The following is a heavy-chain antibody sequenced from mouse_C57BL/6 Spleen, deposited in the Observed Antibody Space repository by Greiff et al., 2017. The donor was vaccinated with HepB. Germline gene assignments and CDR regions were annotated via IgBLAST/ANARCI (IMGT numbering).Heavy chain of an antibody. J-gene: IGHJ2*01. CDR1: GYSFTGYY. D-gene: IGHD3-2*02. CDR3: ASFRGYFDY. CDR2: INPSTGGT. Sequence: VQLQQSGPELVKPGASVKISCKASGYSFTGYYMNWVKQSPEKSLEWIGEINPSTGGTTYNQKFKAKATLTVDKSSSTAYMQLKSLTSEDSAVYYCASFRGYFDYWGQGTTLTVSS. V-gene: IGHV1-42*01.